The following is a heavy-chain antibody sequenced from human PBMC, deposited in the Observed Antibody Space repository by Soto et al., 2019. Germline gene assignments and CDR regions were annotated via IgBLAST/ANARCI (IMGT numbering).Heavy chain of an antibody. CDR1: GFTFSSYG. D-gene: IGHD6-19*01. Sequence: GGSLRLSCAASGFTFSSYGMPWVRQAPGKGLEWVAVISYDGSNKYYADSVKGRFTISRDNSKNTLYLQMNSLRAEDTAVYYCASGHSYRSGWSWNWFDHWGQGT. V-gene: IGHV3-30*03. CDR2: ISYDGSNK. CDR3: ASGHSYRSGWSWNWFDH. J-gene: IGHJ5*02.